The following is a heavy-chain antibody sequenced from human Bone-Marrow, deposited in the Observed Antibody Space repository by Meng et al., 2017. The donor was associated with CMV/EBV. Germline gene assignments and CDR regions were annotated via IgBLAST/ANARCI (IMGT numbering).Heavy chain of an antibody. CDR3: ARGPQYQLLNY. V-gene: IGHV3-74*01. D-gene: IGHD2-2*01. Sequence: GESLKISCAASGFTFSSYWMHWVRQAPGKGLVWVSRINSDGSSTSYADSVKGRFTISRDNAKNTLYLQMNSLRAEDTAVYYCARGPQYQLLNYWGQGTLVTVSS. CDR2: INSDGSST. CDR1: GFTFSSYW. J-gene: IGHJ4*02.